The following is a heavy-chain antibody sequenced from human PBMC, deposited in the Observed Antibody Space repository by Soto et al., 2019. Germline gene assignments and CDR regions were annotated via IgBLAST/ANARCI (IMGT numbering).Heavy chain of an antibody. J-gene: IGHJ6*02. CDR1: GYTLTSHR. V-gene: IGHV1-3*01. CDR3: ARDLNGGSYYYGLDV. D-gene: IGHD4-17*01. Sequence: QVQLVQSGSEVKKPGASVKVSCKASGYTLTSHRIHWVRQAPGQGLEWMGWIIVGNGDTKYSQKFQGRVTISRDTSASTAYMELSSLGSEDTAVYYCARDLNGGSYYYGLDVWGQGTTVTFSS. CDR2: IIVGNGDT.